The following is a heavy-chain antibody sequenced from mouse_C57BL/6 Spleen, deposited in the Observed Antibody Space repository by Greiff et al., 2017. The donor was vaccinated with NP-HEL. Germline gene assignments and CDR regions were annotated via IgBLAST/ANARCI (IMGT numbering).Heavy chain of an antibody. J-gene: IGHJ2*01. D-gene: IGHD1-1*01. CDR3: ATFYYYGTKSPYYFDY. Sequence: QVQLKQSGAELARPGASVKLSCKASGYTFTSYGISWVKQRTGQGLEWIGEIYPRSGNTYYNEKFKGKATLTADKSSSTAYMELRSLTSEDSAVYFCATFYYYGTKSPYYFDYWGQGTTLTVSS. CDR2: IYPRSGNT. V-gene: IGHV1-81*01. CDR1: GYTFTSYG.